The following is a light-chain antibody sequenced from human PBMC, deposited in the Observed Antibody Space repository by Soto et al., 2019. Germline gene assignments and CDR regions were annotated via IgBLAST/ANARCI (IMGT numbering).Light chain of an antibody. Sequence: DIQMTQSPSTLSASVGDRVTITCRASQSISSWLAWYQQKPGKAPKLLIYKASSLESGVPSRFSGSGSGTEFPLTISSLQPDDFATYYCQQYNSYLTFGQGTKVEIK. CDR3: QQYNSYLT. J-gene: IGKJ1*01. CDR2: KAS. CDR1: QSISSW. V-gene: IGKV1-5*03.